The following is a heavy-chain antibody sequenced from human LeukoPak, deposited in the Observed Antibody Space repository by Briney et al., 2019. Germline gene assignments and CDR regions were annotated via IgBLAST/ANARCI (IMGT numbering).Heavy chain of an antibody. D-gene: IGHD1-7*01. CDR3: ARFRGATGTTDS. J-gene: IGHJ4*02. CDR1: GFSLNTSGMC. CDR2: IDWDGDK. Sequence: SGPTLVKPTQTLRLTCAFSGFSLNTSGMCVSWIRQPPGKALEWLARIDWDGDKFYSTSLETRLTISKDTSRNQVVPTMTNMDPVDTATYFCARFRGATGTTDSWGQGTLVTVSS. V-gene: IGHV2-70*17.